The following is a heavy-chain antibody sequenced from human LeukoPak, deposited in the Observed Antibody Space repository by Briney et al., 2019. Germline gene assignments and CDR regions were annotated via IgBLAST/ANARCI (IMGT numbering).Heavy chain of an antibody. CDR1: GGTFSSYA. D-gene: IGHD6-19*01. CDR3: ARDSCGGGGCHFWYFDL. V-gene: IGHV1-2*02. Sequence: GASVKVSCKASGGTFSSYAISWVRQAPGQGLEWMGWINPNSGGTNYAQKFQGRVTMTRDTSISTASMELSSLKYEDTAVYYCARDSCGGGGCHFWYFDLWGRGTLVTVSS. CDR2: INPNSGGT. J-gene: IGHJ2*01.